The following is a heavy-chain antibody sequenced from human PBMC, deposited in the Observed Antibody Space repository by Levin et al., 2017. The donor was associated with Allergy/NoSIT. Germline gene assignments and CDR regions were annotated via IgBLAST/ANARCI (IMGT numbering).Heavy chain of an antibody. V-gene: IGHV4-34*01. J-gene: IGHJ5*02. Sequence: PSQTLSLTCAVYGAPFSGFYWTWLRQSPGKGLEWIGEVKHSGSPSYNPSLKSRVTISVDTSKNQFSLNLSSVTAADTAVYYCVRDVRRITSFGVVIPRFDPWGQGTLVTVSS. CDR3: VRDVRRITSFGVVIPRFDP. CDR1: GAPFSGFY. CDR2: VKHSGSP. D-gene: IGHD3-3*01.